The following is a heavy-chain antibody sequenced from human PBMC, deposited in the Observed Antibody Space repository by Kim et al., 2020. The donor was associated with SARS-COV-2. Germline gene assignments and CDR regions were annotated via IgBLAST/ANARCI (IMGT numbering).Heavy chain of an antibody. J-gene: IGHJ4*02. V-gene: IGHV1-46*01. CDR3: ARGGPTEPFDY. D-gene: IGHD3-16*01. CDR2: INPSGGRT. CDR1: GYTFTSYY. Sequence: ASVKVSCKASGYTFTSYYMHWVRQAPGQGLEWMGIINPSGGRTSYAQKFQGRVTITRDTSTSTVYMELSSLRSEDTAVYYCARGGPTEPFDYWGQGTLVTVSS.